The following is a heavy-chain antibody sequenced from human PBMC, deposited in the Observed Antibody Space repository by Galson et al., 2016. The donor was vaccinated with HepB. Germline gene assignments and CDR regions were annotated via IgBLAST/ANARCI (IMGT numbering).Heavy chain of an antibody. CDR1: GYTFNSYY. CDR3: ARGNQMDYGETYYFYFMDV. CDR2: INPYSGGR. D-gene: IGHD4-17*01. V-gene: IGHV1-2*02. J-gene: IGHJ6*03. Sequence: SVKVSCKASGYTFNSYYLHWVRQAPGQGLEWMGWINPYSGGRNYAPKFQGRATMTRDTSTTTAYMELTRLTTDDTALYYSARGNQMDYGETYYFYFMDVWGKGTTVTVAS.